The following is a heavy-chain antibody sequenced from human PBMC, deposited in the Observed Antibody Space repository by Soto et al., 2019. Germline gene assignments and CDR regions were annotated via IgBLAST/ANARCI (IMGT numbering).Heavy chain of an antibody. CDR3: ARAPTTVTTNWFDP. D-gene: IGHD4-4*01. V-gene: IGHV4-31*03. Sequence: SETLSLTCTVSGGSISSGGYYWSWIRQHPGKGLEWIGYIYYSGSTYYNPSLKSRVTISVDTSKNQFSLKLSSVTAADTAVYYCARAPTTVTTNWFDPWGQGTLVTVSS. CDR1: GGSISSGGYY. J-gene: IGHJ5*02. CDR2: IYYSGST.